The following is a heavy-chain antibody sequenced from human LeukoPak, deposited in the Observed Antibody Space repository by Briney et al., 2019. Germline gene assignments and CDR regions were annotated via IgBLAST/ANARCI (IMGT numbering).Heavy chain of an antibody. V-gene: IGHV3-7*01. CDR1: GFTFSSHW. Sequence: PGGSLRLSCAASGFTFSSHWMNSVREAPGKRLEWVANIKQDGSEKYYVDSVKGRFTISRDNAKNSLYLQMNSLRAEDTAVYYCARDRSTLGCWGQGTLVTVSS. CDR3: ARDRSTLGC. CDR2: IKQDGSEK. D-gene: IGHD3-16*01. J-gene: IGHJ4*02.